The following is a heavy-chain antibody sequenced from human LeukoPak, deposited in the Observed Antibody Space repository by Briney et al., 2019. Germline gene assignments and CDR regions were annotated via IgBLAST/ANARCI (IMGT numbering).Heavy chain of an antibody. Sequence: GGALRLSCAVSGFTLSSYGMRWVRQAPGKGLEWMAVISYDGTNKYYADSVKGRFTISRDNSKNTLYLQMNSLRAEDTAVYYCAKDLNYDFWSGLGNWGQGTLVTVSS. CDR2: ISYDGTNK. CDR3: AKDLNYDFWSGLGN. J-gene: IGHJ4*02. CDR1: GFTLSSYG. D-gene: IGHD3-3*01. V-gene: IGHV3-30*18.